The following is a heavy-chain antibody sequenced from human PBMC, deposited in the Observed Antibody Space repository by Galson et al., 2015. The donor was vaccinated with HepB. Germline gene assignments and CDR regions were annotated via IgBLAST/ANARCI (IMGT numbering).Heavy chain of an antibody. CDR3: AKPGSRRGYSGYDYHFDY. V-gene: IGHV3-30*02. J-gene: IGHJ4*02. CDR2: IRYDGSNK. D-gene: IGHD5-12*01. Sequence: SLRLSCAASGFTFSSYGMHWVRQAPGKGLELVAFIRYDGSNKYYADSVKGRFTISRDNSKDTLYLQMNSLRAEDTAVYYCAKPGSRRGYSGYDYHFDYWGQGTLVTVSS. CDR1: GFTFSSYG.